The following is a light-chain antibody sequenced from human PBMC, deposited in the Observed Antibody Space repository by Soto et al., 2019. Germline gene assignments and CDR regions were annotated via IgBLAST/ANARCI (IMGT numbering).Light chain of an antibody. CDR1: QAIYSY. CDR3: QQLISHPRT. Sequence: DIQLTQSPFFLSASVGDRVTISCRASQAIYSYLAWYQQKPGKAPKLLIFCASKLQIGVPSRFSGSGSGTEFTHTISSLQPEDFATYYCQQLISHPRTFGQGTKLEIK. J-gene: IGKJ2*01. CDR2: CAS. V-gene: IGKV1-9*01.